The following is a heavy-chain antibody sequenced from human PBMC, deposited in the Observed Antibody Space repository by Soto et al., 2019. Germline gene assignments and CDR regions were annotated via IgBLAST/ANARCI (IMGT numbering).Heavy chain of an antibody. Sequence: QVQLQESGPGLVKPSQTLSLTCTVSGGSISSGGYYWSWIRQHPGKGLEWIGYIYYSGSTYYNPSLKSRVTISVDTSKNQFSMKLSSVTAADTAVYYCARDPSCSSTSCYGGIDYWGQGTLVTVSS. CDR2: IYYSGST. CDR1: GGSISSGGYY. CDR3: ARDPSCSSTSCYGGIDY. V-gene: IGHV4-31*03. J-gene: IGHJ4*02. D-gene: IGHD2-2*01.